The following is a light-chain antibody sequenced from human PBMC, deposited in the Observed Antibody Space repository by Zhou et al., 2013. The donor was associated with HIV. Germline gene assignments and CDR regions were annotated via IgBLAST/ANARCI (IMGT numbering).Light chain of an antibody. V-gene: IGKV1-9*01. J-gene: IGKJ4*01. CDR3: QQFNSYPFLT. Sequence: IQLTQSPSSLSASVGDRVTITCRASQGISSYLTWYQQKPGKAPKVLIYGASTLESGVPSRFSGSGSGTDFTLTISSLQPEDFATYYCQQFNSYPFLTFGGGTKVEIK. CDR2: GAS. CDR1: QGISSY.